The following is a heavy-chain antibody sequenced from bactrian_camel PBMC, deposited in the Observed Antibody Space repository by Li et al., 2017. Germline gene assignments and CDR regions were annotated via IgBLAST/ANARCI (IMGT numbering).Heavy chain of an antibody. CDR2: IYRGGGRT. J-gene: IGHJ4*01. CDR3: TTATSCSGSYCYPYNY. Sequence: HVQLVESGGGSVQAGGSLNLTCAASGNTTSSRCLEWFRQAPGKEREAVAVIYRGGGRTVYADSVKGRFTISRDNSMNTMYLSLDSLESEDTARYYCTTATSCSGSYCYPYNYWGRGTQVTVS. V-gene: IGHV3S54*01. CDR1: GNTTSSRC. D-gene: IGHD2*01.